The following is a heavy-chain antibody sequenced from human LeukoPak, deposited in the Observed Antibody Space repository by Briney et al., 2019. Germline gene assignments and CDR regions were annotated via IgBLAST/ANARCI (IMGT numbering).Heavy chain of an antibody. CDR1: GYTFTSYP. Sequence: GASVKVSCKASGYTFTSYPISWVRQAPGQGLEWMGWINPNSGGTNYAQKFQGRVTMTRDTSISTAYMELSRLRSDDTAVYYCARDHVSGKSLGATTNDYWGQGTLVTVSS. CDR2: INPNSGGT. J-gene: IGHJ4*02. D-gene: IGHD1-26*01. V-gene: IGHV1-2*02. CDR3: ARDHVSGKSLGATTNDY.